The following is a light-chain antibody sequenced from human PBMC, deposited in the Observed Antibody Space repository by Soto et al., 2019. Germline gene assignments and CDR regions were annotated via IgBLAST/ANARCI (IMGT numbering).Light chain of an antibody. CDR2: GAS. CDR3: QQYNNWPPYT. Sequence: EIVMTQSPATLAVSPGERATLSCRASQSVSNNLAWYQQRPGQAPRLLIYGASARATGIPARFSGSGSGTEFTLTISSLQSEDFAVYYCQQYNNWPPYTFGQGTKLEIK. J-gene: IGKJ2*01. CDR1: QSVSNN. V-gene: IGKV3-15*01.